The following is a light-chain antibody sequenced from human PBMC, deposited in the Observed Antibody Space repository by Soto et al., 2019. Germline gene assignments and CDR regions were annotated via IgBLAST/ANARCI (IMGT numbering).Light chain of an antibody. Sequence: EIVMTQSPATLSVSPGERATLSCRASQSVSSNLAWYQQKPGQAPRLLIYGASTRATGIPARFSGSGSGTEFTLTISSLQSEDFEVYYCQQYNNWPPYTFGQGTKLEFK. CDR1: QSVSSN. V-gene: IGKV3-15*01. CDR2: GAS. CDR3: QQYNNWPPYT. J-gene: IGKJ2*01.